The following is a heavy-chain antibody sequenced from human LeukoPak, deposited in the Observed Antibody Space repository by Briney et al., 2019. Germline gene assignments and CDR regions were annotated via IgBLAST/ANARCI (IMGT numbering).Heavy chain of an antibody. CDR1: GFIVSNNY. CDR3: ARGPRFLEWWEDY. J-gene: IGHJ4*02. CDR2: IYNCGCT. V-gene: IGHV3-66*03. D-gene: IGHD3-3*01. Sequence: GSLRLSLAASGFIVSNNYLSWVRQAPGKGLEWVSVIYNCGCTYYPDSVKGRFAIYRDNSKNTLYLQMNSLRAEDTAVYYCARGPRFLEWWEDYWGQGTLVTVSS.